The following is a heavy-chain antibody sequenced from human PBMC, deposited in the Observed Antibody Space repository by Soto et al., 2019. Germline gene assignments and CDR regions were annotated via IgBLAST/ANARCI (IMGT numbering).Heavy chain of an antibody. CDR1: GLSVSSSD. D-gene: IGHD3-10*01. Sequence: GGSLRLSCAASGLSVSSSDMSWVRQASGKGLEWVSSISSGSSSYIYYADSVKGRFTISRDNAKNSLYLQMNSLRAEDTAVYYCARINIGWGPLSPYPFDYWGQGALVTGSS. V-gene: IGHV3-21*01. CDR2: ISSGSSSYI. CDR3: ARINIGWGPLSPYPFDY. J-gene: IGHJ4*02.